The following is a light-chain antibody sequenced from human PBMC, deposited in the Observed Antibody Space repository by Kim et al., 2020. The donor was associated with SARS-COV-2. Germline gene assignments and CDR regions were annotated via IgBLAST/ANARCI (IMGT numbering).Light chain of an antibody. Sequence: EIVLTQSPGTLFLSPGERATLSCRASQSVSSNYLGWYQQIPGQAPRLLIYGASSRATGIPDRFSGSGSGTDFTLIINRLEPEDFAVYYCQQYGSSHPTFGQGTKVDIK. CDR2: GAS. CDR1: QSVSSNY. J-gene: IGKJ1*01. CDR3: QQYGSSHPT. V-gene: IGKV3-20*01.